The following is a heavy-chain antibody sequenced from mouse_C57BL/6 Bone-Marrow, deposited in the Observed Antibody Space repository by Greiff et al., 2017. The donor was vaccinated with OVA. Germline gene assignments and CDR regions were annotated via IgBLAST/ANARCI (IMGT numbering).Heavy chain of an antibody. CDR1: GFTFSDFY. J-gene: IGHJ4*01. V-gene: IGHV7-1*01. CDR3: ARDAGYCSSLYAMDY. CDR2: SRNKANDYTT. D-gene: IGHD1-1*01. Sequence: VQLMESGGGLVQSGRSLRLSCATSGFTFSDFYMEWVRQAPGKGLEWIAASRNKANDYTTEYSASVKGRFIVSRDTSQSILYLQMNALRAEDTAIYYCARDAGYCSSLYAMDYWGQGTSVTVSS.